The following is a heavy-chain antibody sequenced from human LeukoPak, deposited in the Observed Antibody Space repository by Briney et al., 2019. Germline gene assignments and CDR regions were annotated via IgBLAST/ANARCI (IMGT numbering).Heavy chain of an antibody. Sequence: PSETLSLTCTVSGGSVSSGSYYWSWIRQPPGKGLEWIGYIYYSGSTNYNPSLKSRVTISVDTSKNQFSLRLSSVTAADTAVYYCTREHIAVVPAALGRKKYYYYGMDVWGQGTTVTVSS. J-gene: IGHJ6*02. CDR2: IYYSGST. D-gene: IGHD2-2*01. V-gene: IGHV4-61*01. CDR1: GGSVSSGSYY. CDR3: TREHIAVVPAALGRKKYYYYGMDV.